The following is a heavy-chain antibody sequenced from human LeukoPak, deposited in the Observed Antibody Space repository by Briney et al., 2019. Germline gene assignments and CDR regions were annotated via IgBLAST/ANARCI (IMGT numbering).Heavy chain of an antibody. D-gene: IGHD2-21*02. J-gene: IGHJ3*01. Sequence: PSETLSLTCTVSGGSISSYYWSWIRQPPGKGLEWIGYIYYSGSTNYNPSLKSRVTISVDTSKNQFSLKLSSVTAADTAVYYCAKGAVMTASYSFDVWGQGTVVTVSS. V-gene: IGHV4-59*01. CDR3: AKGAVMTASYSFDV. CDR2: IYYSGST. CDR1: GGSISSYY.